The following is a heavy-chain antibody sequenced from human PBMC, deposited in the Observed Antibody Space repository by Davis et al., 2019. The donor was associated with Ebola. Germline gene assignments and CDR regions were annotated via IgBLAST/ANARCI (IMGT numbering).Heavy chain of an antibody. J-gene: IGHJ4*02. D-gene: IGHD1-7*01. CDR2: ANSDGSTT. V-gene: IGHV3-74*01. Sequence: GESLKISCAASGFTFSNYWMHWVRQAPGKGLEWVSRANSDGSTTGYGDSVKGRFTISRDNAKNTLYLQMNSLRAEDTAVYYCAKLELTGYWGQGTLVTVSS. CDR1: GFTFSNYW. CDR3: AKLELTGY.